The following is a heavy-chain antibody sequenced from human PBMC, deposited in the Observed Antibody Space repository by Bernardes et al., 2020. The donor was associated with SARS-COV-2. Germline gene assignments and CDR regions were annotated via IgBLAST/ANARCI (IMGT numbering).Heavy chain of an antibody. V-gene: IGHV3-23*01. J-gene: IGHJ4*02. Sequence: GGSLRLSCAASGFTLSTYGMIWVRQAPGRGLEWVSGSGVRGTTTYTDAVRGRFAISRDDSKNTLFLQMNNLRAEDTAIYYCAKGRSRSSKYPYDHWGQGTLVTVSS. CDR3: AKGRSRSSKYPYDH. CDR2: SGVRGTT. CDR1: GFTLSTYG. D-gene: IGHD6-19*01.